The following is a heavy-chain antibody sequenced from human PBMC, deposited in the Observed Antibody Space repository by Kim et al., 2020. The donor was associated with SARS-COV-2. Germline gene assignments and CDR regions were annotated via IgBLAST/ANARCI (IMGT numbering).Heavy chain of an antibody. V-gene: IGHV4-30-4*01. Sequence: SETLSLTCTVSGGSISSGDYYWSWIRQPPGKGLEWIGYIYYSGSTYYNPSLKSRVTISVDTSKNQFSLKLSSVTAADTAVYYCARDLRIVVPAAHYYYYGMDVWGQGTTVTVSS. CDR3: ARDLRIVVPAAHYYYYGMDV. J-gene: IGHJ6*02. CDR1: GGSISSGDYY. D-gene: IGHD2-2*01. CDR2: IYYSGST.